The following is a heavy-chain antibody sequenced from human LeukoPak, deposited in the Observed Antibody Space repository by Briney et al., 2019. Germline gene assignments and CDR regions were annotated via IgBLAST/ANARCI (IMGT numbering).Heavy chain of an antibody. CDR2: IIPIFGTA. J-gene: IGHJ4*02. D-gene: IGHD1-1*01. CDR1: GGTFSSYA. CDR3: ARPKAERGLYDY. Sequence: GASVKVSCKASGGTFSSYAISWVRQAPGQGLEWMGGIIPIFGTANYAQKFQGRVTITADESTSTAYMELSSLRSEDTAVYYCARPKAERGLYDYWGQGTLVTVSS. V-gene: IGHV1-69*13.